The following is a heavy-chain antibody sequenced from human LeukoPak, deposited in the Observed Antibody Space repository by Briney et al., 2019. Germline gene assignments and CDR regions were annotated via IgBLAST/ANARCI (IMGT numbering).Heavy chain of an antibody. J-gene: IGHJ4*02. CDR2: INPNSGGT. CDR1: GSIFTGYY. V-gene: IGHV1-2*02. D-gene: IGHD3-22*01. Sequence: ASVKVSCQGSGSIFTGYYMHWVRQPPAQGLEWMGCINPNSGGTNYAQKFQGRVTMTRDTSISTAYMELSRLRSEDTAVYYCARDRLPTYYYDSSGYPLGYWGQGTLVTVSS. CDR3: ARDRLPTYYYDSSGYPLGY.